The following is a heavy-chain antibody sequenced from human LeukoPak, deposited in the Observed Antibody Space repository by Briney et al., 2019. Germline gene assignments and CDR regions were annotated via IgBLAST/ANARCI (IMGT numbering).Heavy chain of an antibody. D-gene: IGHD6-13*01. Sequence: ASAKVSCKASGGTFSSYAISWVRQAPGQGLEWMGGIIPIFGTANYAQKFQGRVTITADESTSTAYMELSSLRSEDTAVYYCAVYSSSWYDWFDPWGQGTLVTVSS. J-gene: IGHJ5*02. CDR3: AVYSSSWYDWFDP. V-gene: IGHV1-69*13. CDR2: IIPIFGTA. CDR1: GGTFSSYA.